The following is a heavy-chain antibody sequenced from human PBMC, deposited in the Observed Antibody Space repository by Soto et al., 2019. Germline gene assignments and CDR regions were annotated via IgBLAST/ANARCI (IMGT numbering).Heavy chain of an antibody. V-gene: IGHV3-33*01. D-gene: IGHD3-3*01. CDR3: ARDGSYDFWSGYLWYYMDV. Sequence: QVQLVESGGGVVQPGRSLRLSCAASGFTFSSYGMHWVRQAPGKGLEWVAVIWYDGSNKYYADSVKGRFTISRDNSKNTLYLQMNSLRAEDTAVYYCARDGSYDFWSGYLWYYMDVWGKGTTVTVSS. J-gene: IGHJ6*03. CDR1: GFTFSSYG. CDR2: IWYDGSNK.